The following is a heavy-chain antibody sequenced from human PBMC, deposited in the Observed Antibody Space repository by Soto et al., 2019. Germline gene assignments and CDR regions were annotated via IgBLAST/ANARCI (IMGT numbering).Heavy chain of an antibody. Sequence: LRLSCVGSGFTFRTSGMHWVRQAPGKGLEWVAVALNDGSSKFYAASVKGRFTISRDDSKNTLYLEMNRLRAEDTAVYYCVKDVGIAVALDSWGPGTLVTASS. CDR2: ALNDGSSK. D-gene: IGHD6-19*01. CDR3: VKDVGIAVALDS. V-gene: IGHV3-30*18. CDR1: GFTFRTSG. J-gene: IGHJ4*02.